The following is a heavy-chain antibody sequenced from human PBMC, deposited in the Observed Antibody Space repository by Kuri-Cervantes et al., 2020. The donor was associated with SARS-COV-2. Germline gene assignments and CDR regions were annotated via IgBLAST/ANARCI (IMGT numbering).Heavy chain of an antibody. Sequence: SETLSLTCAVYGGSFSSYYWGWIRQPPGKGLEWIGSIYYSGSTYYNPSLKSRVTISVDTSKNQFSLKLSSVTAADTAVYYCAAGRTYSSSWRGGYFDLWGRGTLVTVSS. J-gene: IGHJ2*01. CDR2: IYYSGST. V-gene: IGHV4-39*01. D-gene: IGHD6-13*01. CDR3: AAGRTYSSSWRGGYFDL. CDR1: GGSFSSYY.